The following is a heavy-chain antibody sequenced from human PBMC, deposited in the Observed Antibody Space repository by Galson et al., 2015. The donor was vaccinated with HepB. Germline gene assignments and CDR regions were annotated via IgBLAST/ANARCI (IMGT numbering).Heavy chain of an antibody. J-gene: IGHJ4*02. CDR2: INHSGST. CDR3: ARGIAAGGSRLDY. V-gene: IGHV4-34*01. D-gene: IGHD6-13*01. CDR1: GGSFSGYY. Sequence: ETLSLTCAVYGGSFSGYYWSWIRQPPGKGLEWIGEINHSGSTNYNPSLKSRVTISVDTSKNQFSLKLSSVTAADTAVYYCARGIAAGGSRLDYWGQGTLVTVSS.